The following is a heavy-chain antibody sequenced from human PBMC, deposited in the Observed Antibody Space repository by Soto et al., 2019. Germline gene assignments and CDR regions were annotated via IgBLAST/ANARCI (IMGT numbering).Heavy chain of an antibody. D-gene: IGHD2-15*01. CDR2: IYYSGRT. Sequence: QVQLQESGPGLVKPSQTMSLTCTVSGGSISSGGYYWSWIRQHPGKGLEWLGYIYYSGRTSSNPSLKSRGTIAVDTSKNQFSLKLSSVSAAATAVYYCVRGVAHWGQGTLVTVSS. CDR1: GGSISSGGYY. CDR3: VRGVAH. V-gene: IGHV4-31*03. J-gene: IGHJ4*02.